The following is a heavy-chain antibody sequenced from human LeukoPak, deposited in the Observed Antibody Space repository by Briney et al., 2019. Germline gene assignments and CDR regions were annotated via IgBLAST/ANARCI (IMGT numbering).Heavy chain of an antibody. CDR3: SRGNGVYTMPFDY. CDR1: GVSISSYY. Sequence: SETLSLTCTVSGVSISSYYWSWIRQPPGKGLEWIGYIYYSGSTNYNPSLKSRVTISVDTSKNQFSLKLSSVTAADTAVYCCSRGNGVYTMPFDYWGQGTLVTVS. D-gene: IGHD5/OR15-5a*01. J-gene: IGHJ4*02. CDR2: IYYSGST. V-gene: IGHV4-59*01.